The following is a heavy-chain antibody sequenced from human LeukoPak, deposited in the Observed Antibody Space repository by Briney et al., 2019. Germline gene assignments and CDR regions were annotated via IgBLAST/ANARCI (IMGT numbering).Heavy chain of an antibody. Sequence: PGGSLRLSCAASGISFSNYWMSWVRQAPGKGLEWVANIKEDGSEKNYVDSVKGRFTISRDNAKNSLYLQMNSLRAEDTAVYYCARGYSRFDYWGQGSLVTVSS. V-gene: IGHV3-7*01. D-gene: IGHD6-13*01. CDR1: GISFSNYW. CDR3: ARGYSRFDY. J-gene: IGHJ4*02. CDR2: IKEDGSEK.